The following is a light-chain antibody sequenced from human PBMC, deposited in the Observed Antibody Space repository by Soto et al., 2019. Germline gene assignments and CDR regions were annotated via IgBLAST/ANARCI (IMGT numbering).Light chain of an antibody. CDR3: HQYGSSPLT. V-gene: IGKV3-20*01. J-gene: IGKJ4*01. CDR1: QTVRSSF. Sequence: DIVLTQSPGTLSLSPGERATLSCRASQTVRSSFLAWYQQKPGLAPRLLIYGASSRATGIPDRFSGSGSGADFTLTISRLEPEDFAVYYCHQYGSSPLTFGGGTKLDIK. CDR2: GAS.